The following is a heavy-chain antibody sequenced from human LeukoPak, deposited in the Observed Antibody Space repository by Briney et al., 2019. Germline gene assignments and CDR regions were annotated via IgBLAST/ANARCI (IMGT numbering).Heavy chain of an antibody. Sequence: SETLSLTCTVSGGSISSYYWSWIRQPPGKGLEWIGYIYYSGSTNYNPSLKSRVTISVDTSKNQFSLKPSSVTAADTAVYYYARQGYSSRWGFDYWGQGTLVTVSS. CDR3: ARQGYSSRWGFDY. D-gene: IGHD6-13*01. J-gene: IGHJ4*02. CDR1: GGSISSYY. V-gene: IGHV4-59*08. CDR2: IYYSGST.